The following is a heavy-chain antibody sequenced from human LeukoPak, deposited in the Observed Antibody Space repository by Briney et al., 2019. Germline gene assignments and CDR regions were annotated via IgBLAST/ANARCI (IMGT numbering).Heavy chain of an antibody. CDR1: GGSITIYY. Sequence: PSETLSLTCTVSGGSITIYYWSWTRQPAGKGLEWIGRIYTSGSTNYNPSLKSRVTISVDTSKNQFSLKLSSVTAADTAVYYCARVLGGIAAAGLDAFDIWGQGTMVTVSS. CDR2: IYTSGST. V-gene: IGHV4-4*07. D-gene: IGHD6-13*01. CDR3: ARVLGGIAAAGLDAFDI. J-gene: IGHJ3*02.